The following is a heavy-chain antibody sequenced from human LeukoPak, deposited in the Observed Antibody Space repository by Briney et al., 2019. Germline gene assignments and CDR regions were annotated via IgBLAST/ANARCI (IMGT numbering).Heavy chain of an antibody. Sequence: GGSLRLSCAASTFTFSLYSMNWVRQAPGKGLEWVSYISSSSTTIYYADSVKGRFTISRDNAKNSLSLQMNSLRAEGTAVYYCARDSSDAAMVVWGQGTLVTVSS. V-gene: IGHV3-48*01. CDR3: ARDSSDAAMVV. CDR1: TFTFSLYS. CDR2: ISSSSTTI. J-gene: IGHJ4*02. D-gene: IGHD5-18*01.